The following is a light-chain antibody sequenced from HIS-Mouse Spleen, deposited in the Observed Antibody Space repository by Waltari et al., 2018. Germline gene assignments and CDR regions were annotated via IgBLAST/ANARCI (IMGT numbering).Light chain of an antibody. J-gene: IGLJ3*02. CDR1: SSDAGSYNL. Sequence: QSALTQPASVSASPGQSITISCTGPSSDAGSYNLVSWYQQHPGKAPKRMIYEGSKRPSGVSNRFSGSKSGNTASLTISGLQAEDEADYYCCSYAGSSTWVFGGGTKLTVL. CDR3: CSYAGSSTWV. CDR2: EGS. V-gene: IGLV2-23*01.